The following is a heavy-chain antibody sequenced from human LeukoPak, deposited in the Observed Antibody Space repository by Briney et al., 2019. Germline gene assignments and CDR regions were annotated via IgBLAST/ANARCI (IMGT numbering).Heavy chain of an antibody. CDR2: INAGNGNT. Sequence: GASVKVSCKDSGYTFTSYAMHWVRQAPGQRLEWMGWINAGNGNTKYSQKFQGRVTITRDTSASTAYMELSSLRSEDTAVYYCARDRFARESITMVRGVPLNNWFDPWGQGTLVTVSS. CDR1: GYTFTSYA. D-gene: IGHD3-10*01. CDR3: ARDRFARESITMVRGVPLNNWFDP. J-gene: IGHJ5*02. V-gene: IGHV1-3*01.